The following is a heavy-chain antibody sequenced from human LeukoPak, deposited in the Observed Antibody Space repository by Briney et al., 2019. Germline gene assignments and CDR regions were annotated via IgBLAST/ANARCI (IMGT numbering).Heavy chain of an antibody. J-gene: IGHJ4*02. CDR1: GYSISSGYY. CDR2: IFHTGSA. Sequence: SETLSLTCNVSGYSISSGYYWGWIRQPPGKGLEYIGSIFHTGSADYNPSLKSRVTLSVDTSKNQFSLKLNSVTAADTAVYYCVREREKQWLFWGQGTLVPVSS. D-gene: IGHD6-19*01. CDR3: VREREKQWLF. V-gene: IGHV4-38-2*02.